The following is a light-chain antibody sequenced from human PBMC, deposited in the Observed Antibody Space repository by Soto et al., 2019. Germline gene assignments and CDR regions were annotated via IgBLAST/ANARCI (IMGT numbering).Light chain of an antibody. V-gene: IGKV3-20*01. Sequence: VTTQYPDTLSLSPWERATPSFRASQTGDSQYLAWYQQRPGQAPRLLIRGVFIRAAGIPDRFSGSGSETDFTLTIRRMEPEDSAVYFCKHYGYPQWKFGQGTKVDIK. CDR1: QTGDSQY. J-gene: IGKJ1*01. CDR2: GVF. CDR3: KHYGYPQWK.